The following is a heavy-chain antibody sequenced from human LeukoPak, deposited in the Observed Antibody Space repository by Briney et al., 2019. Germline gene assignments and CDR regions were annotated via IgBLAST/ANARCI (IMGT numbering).Heavy chain of an antibody. CDR3: ATGKGRRLYIVGATNVLLH. Sequence: GASVKVSCNVSGYTLTELSMHWVRQAPGKGLEWMGGFDPEDGETIYAQKFQGRVTMTEDTSTDTAYMELSSLRSEDTAVYYCATGKGRRLYIVGATNVLLHWGQGTLVTVSS. V-gene: IGHV1-24*01. CDR1: GYTLTELS. J-gene: IGHJ4*02. D-gene: IGHD1-26*01. CDR2: FDPEDGET.